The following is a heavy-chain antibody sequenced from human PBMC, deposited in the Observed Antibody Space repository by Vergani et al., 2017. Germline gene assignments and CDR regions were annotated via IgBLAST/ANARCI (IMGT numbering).Heavy chain of an antibody. Sequence: QLVESGGGLVQPGGSLRLSCAASGFAFDDYAMHWVRQAPGKGLEWVSGITWNSGSIGYADSVKGRFTISRDNAKNSLYLQMNSLRAEDTALYYCAKDGYSYGYDAFDIWGQGTMVTVSS. CDR1: GFAFDDYA. D-gene: IGHD5-18*01. J-gene: IGHJ3*02. CDR2: ITWNSGSI. CDR3: AKDGYSYGYDAFDI. V-gene: IGHV3-9*01.